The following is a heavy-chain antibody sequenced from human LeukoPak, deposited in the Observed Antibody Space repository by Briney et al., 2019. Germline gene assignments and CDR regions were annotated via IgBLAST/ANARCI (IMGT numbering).Heavy chain of an antibody. CDR3: ARATAVAGSLRN. CDR1: GASISTYY. J-gene: IGHJ4*02. Sequence: SETLSLTCTVSGASISTYYWNWIRQPPGKGLEWIGYTYYTGSTNYNPSLKSRVTISVDTSNNQFSLKLTSVTAADTAVYYCARATAVAGSLRNWGQGTLVTVSS. V-gene: IGHV4-59*12. CDR2: TYYTGST. D-gene: IGHD6-19*01.